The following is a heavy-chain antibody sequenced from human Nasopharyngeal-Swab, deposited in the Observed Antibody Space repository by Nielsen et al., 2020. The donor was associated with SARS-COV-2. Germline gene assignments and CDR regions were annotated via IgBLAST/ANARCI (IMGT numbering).Heavy chain of an antibody. D-gene: IGHD2-2*01. Sequence: WSRQRTGTWVEWIGEINHSGSTNYNPSLKSRVTISVDTSKNQFSLKLSSVTAADTAVYYCARIEDCSSTSCYDYFDYWGQGTLVTVSS. CDR3: ARIEDCSSTSCYDYFDY. CDR2: INHSGST. V-gene: IGHV4-34*01. J-gene: IGHJ4*02.